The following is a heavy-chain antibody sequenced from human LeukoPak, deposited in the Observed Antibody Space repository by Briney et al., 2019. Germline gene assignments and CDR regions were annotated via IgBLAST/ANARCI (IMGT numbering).Heavy chain of an antibody. Sequence: PSETLSLTCTVSGGSISSSSYYWGWIRQPPGKGLEWIGSIYYSGSTYYNPSLKSRVTISVDTSKNQFSLKLSSVTAADTAVYYCARGYGSGSYYPHDYWGQGTLVTVFS. CDR2: IYYSGST. CDR3: ARGYGSGSYYPHDY. CDR1: GGSISSSSYY. V-gene: IGHV4-39*07. J-gene: IGHJ4*02. D-gene: IGHD3-10*01.